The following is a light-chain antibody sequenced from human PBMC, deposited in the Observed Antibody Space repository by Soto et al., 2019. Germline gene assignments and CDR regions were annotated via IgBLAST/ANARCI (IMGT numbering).Light chain of an antibody. CDR3: QQYGSSPLT. V-gene: IGKV3-20*01. CDR2: SAS. J-gene: IGKJ1*01. Sequence: EIVLTQSPGTLSLSPGERASLSCRASESVSSSYLAWYQQKPGQAPRLLIYSASSRATGIPYRFSGSGSGTYFTFTIGSLEPEDFAVYYCQQYGSSPLTFGQGTKVELK. CDR1: ESVSSSY.